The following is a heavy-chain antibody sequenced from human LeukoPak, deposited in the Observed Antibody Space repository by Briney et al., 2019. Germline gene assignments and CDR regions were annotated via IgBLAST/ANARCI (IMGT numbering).Heavy chain of an antibody. V-gene: IGHV6-1*01. CDR1: GDSVSSNSAA. CDR2: TFFRSKWYY. D-gene: IGHD3-3*01. CDR3: ARGVTALEY. Sequence: SQTLSLTCAISGDSVSSNSAAWNWIRRSPSRGLEWLGRTFFRSKWYYDYAVSVKSRITISPDTSKNQFSLQLNSVTPEDTAVYYCARGVTALEYWGQETLVTVSS. J-gene: IGHJ4*02.